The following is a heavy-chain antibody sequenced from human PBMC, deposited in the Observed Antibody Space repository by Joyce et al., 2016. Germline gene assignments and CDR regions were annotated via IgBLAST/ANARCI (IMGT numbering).Heavy chain of an antibody. CDR2: ISYDGGLE. CDR3: AKDRSPNYYYGMDV. V-gene: IGHV3-30*18. CDR1: GFTFNTYG. D-gene: IGHD3-10*01. Sequence: QVQLVESGGGVVQPGRSLRLSCAASGFTFNTYGMHWVGQAPGKGLGWVAVISYDGGLEFYGGSLKDRFTISRDNSKNTLYLQMSSLRPEDTAVYYCAKDRSPNYYYGMDVWGQGTTVTVSS. J-gene: IGHJ6*02.